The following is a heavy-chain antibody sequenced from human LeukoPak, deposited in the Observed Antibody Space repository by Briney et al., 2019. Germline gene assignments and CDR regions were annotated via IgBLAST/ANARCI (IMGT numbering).Heavy chain of an antibody. J-gene: IGHJ6*02. D-gene: IGHD2-2*02. CDR3: ARGRYCSSTSCYRGDYYYGVDV. CDR2: INHSGST. Sequence: SETLSLTCAVYGGSFSGYYWSWIRQPPGKGLEWIGEINHSGSTNYNPSLKSRVTISVDTSKNQFSLKLSSVTAADTAVYYCARGRYCSSTSCYRGDYYYGVDVWGQGTTVTVSS. CDR1: GGSFSGYY. V-gene: IGHV4-34*01.